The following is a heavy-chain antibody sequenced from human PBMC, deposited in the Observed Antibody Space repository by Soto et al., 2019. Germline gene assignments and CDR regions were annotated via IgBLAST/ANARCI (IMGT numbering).Heavy chain of an antibody. CDR2: IYYSGST. J-gene: IGHJ6*02. CDR3: ARDQYFDSDPNYYGMDV. Sequence: QVQLQESGPGLVKPSETLSLTCTVSGGSVSSGSYYWSWIRQPPGKGLEWIGYIYYSGSTNYNPSLKSRATISVDTSKNQFSLKLSSVTAADTAVYYCARDQYFDSDPNYYGMDVWGQGTTVTVSS. D-gene: IGHD3-9*01. CDR1: GGSVSSGSYY. V-gene: IGHV4-61*01.